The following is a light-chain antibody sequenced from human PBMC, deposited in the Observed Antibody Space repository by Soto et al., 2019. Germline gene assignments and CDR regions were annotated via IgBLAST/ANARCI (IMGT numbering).Light chain of an antibody. Sequence: EIVLTQSPATLSLSPGERATLSCRASQSVSSYLAWYQQKPGQAPRLLIYDASNRATGIPARFSGSGSGTDFTLTISLEPEDFAVYYCQQRSNWPRLTFGGGTKVEIK. V-gene: IGKV3-11*01. CDR2: DAS. CDR3: QQRSNWPRLT. J-gene: IGKJ4*01. CDR1: QSVSSY.